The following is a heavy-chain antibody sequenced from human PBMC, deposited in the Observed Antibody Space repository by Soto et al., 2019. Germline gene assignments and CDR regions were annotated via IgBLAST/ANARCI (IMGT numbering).Heavy chain of an antibody. J-gene: IGHJ4*02. Sequence: SETLSLTCTVSGGSVSSGSYYWSWIRQPPGKGLEWIGYIYYSGSTNYNPSLKSRVTISVDTSKNQFSLKLSSVTAADTAVYYCARSVGSWYSGSYYFDYWGQGTLVPVSS. V-gene: IGHV4-61*01. CDR1: GGSVSSGSYY. CDR2: IYYSGST. CDR3: ARSVGSWYSGSYYFDY. D-gene: IGHD1-26*01.